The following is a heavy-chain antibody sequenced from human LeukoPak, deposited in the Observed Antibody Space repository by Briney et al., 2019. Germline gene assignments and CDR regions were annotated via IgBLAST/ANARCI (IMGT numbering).Heavy chain of an antibody. CDR1: GFTFSSYS. J-gene: IGHJ4*02. CDR2: ISSSSSTI. V-gene: IGHV3-48*01. D-gene: IGHD6-19*01. CDR3: AKDGAVAGTWFDY. Sequence: GRSLSLSCAASGFTFSSYSMNWVRQAPGKGLEWVSYISSSSSTIYYADSAKGRFTISRDNAKNSLYLQMNSLRAEDTALYYCAKDGAVAGTWFDYWGQGTLVTVSS.